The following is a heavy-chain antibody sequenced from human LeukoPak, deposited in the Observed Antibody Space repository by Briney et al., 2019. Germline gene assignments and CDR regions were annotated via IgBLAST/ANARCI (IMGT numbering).Heavy chain of an antibody. D-gene: IGHD2-2*02. J-gene: IGHJ5*02. V-gene: IGHV6-1*01. Sequence: SQTLSLTCAISGDSVSSNSAAWNWIRQSPPRGLEWLGRTYYRSKWYNDYAVSVKSRITINPDTSKNQFSLQLNSVTPEDTAVYYCAREDIVVVPAAIGRWFDPWGQGTLVTVSS. CDR2: TYYRSKWYN. CDR3: AREDIVVVPAAIGRWFDP. CDR1: GDSVSSNSAA.